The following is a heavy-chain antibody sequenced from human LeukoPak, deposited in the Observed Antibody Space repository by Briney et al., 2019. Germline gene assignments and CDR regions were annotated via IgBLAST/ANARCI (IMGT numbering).Heavy chain of an antibody. V-gene: IGHV4-39*07. CDR1: GGSISSSSYY. Sequence: PSETLSLTCTVSGGSISSSSYYWGWIRQPPGKGLEWIGSIYYSGSTYYNPSLKSRVTISVDTSKNQFSLKLSSVTAADTAVYYCARMTITMVRGVSFDYWGQGTLVTVSS. CDR2: IYYSGST. D-gene: IGHD3-10*01. CDR3: ARMTITMVRGVSFDY. J-gene: IGHJ4*02.